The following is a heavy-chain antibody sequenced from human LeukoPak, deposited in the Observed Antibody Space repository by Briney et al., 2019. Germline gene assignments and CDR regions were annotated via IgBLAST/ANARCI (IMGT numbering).Heavy chain of an antibody. CDR3: ARRKVRYYYYMDV. D-gene: IGHD1-14*01. V-gene: IGHV4-39*07. J-gene: IGHJ6*03. Sequence: SETLSLTCTVSGGSISSSSYYWGWIRQPPGKGLEWIGSIYYSGSTYYNPSLKSRVTISVDTSKNQFSLKLSSVTAADTAVYYCARRKVRYYYYMDVWGKGTTVTVSS. CDR1: GGSISSSSYY. CDR2: IYYSGST.